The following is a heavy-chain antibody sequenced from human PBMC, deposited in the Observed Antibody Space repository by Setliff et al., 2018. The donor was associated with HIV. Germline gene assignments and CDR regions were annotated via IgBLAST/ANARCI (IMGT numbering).Heavy chain of an antibody. V-gene: IGHV1-69*13. CDR2: IMPIFGTA. Sequence: ASVKVSCKASGGSFSSYGLSWVRQAPGQGLEWMGGIMPIFGTANYAQKFQGRVTIIADASRNTVNMELSSLRSEDTAVYYWARGVDGCYRKFFDNWGQGTLVTVSS. J-gene: IGHJ4*02. D-gene: IGHD1-26*01. CDR3: ARGVDGCYRKFFDN. CDR1: GGSFSSYG.